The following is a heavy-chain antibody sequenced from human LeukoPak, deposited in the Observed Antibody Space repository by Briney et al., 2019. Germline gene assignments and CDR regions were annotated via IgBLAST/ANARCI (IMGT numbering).Heavy chain of an antibody. V-gene: IGHV3-48*02. D-gene: IGHD3-10*02. CDR1: GFTFSGYS. CDR3: ARDYVYAFNI. J-gene: IGHJ3*02. CDR2: ISSSSSAI. Sequence: GGSLRLSCAASGFTFSGYSMNWVRQAPAKGLEWVSYISSSSSAIRYADSVKGRFTISRDNAKNSLYLQMDSLRDEDTAVYYCARDYVYAFNIWGQGTMVTVSS.